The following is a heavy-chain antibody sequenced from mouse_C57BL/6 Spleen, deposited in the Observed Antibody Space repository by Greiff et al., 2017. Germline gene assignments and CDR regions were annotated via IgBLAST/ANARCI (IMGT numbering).Heavy chain of an antibody. J-gene: IGHJ2*01. CDR3: ARVYDGYYDY. D-gene: IGHD2-3*01. V-gene: IGHV1-26*01. CDR1: GYTFTDYY. Sequence: VQLKQSRPELVKPGASVKISCKASGYTFTDYYMNWVKQSHGKSLEWIGDINPNNGGTSYNQKFKGKATLTVDKSSSTAYMELRSLTSEDSAVYYCARVYDGYYDYWGQGTTLTVSS. CDR2: INPNNGGT.